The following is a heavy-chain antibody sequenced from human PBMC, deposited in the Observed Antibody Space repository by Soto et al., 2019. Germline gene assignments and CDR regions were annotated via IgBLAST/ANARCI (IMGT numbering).Heavy chain of an antibody. D-gene: IGHD3-3*01. CDR2: IYPGDSDT. V-gene: IGHV5-51*01. CDR1: GYSFTNYW. CDR3: VRPLPSIFWYFEI. Sequence: GESLKISCKNSGYSFTNYWIGWVRQMPGKGLEWMAIIYPGDSDTRYGPSFQGQVTISADKSISTAYLQWSSLKASDTAMYYCVRPLPSIFWYFEISGRGTQVTLAS. J-gene: IGHJ2*01.